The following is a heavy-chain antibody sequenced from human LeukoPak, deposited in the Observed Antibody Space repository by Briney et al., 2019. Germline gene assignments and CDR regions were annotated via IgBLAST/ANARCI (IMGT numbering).Heavy chain of an antibody. V-gene: IGHV4-4*07. CDR3: ARERTSYYYDSSGPFDP. CDR1: GGSINNYY. Sequence: KASETLSLTCTVSGGSINNYYWSWIRQPAGKGLEWIGRIYTSGSTNYDPSLKSRVSMSVDTSKNQFSLRLSSVSAADTAVYYCARERTSYYYDSSGPFDPWGQGTLVTVSS. J-gene: IGHJ5*02. CDR2: IYTSGST. D-gene: IGHD3-22*01.